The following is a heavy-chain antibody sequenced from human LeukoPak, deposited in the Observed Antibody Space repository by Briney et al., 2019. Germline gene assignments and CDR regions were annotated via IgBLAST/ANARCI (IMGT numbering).Heavy chain of an antibody. J-gene: IGHJ4*02. Sequence: GGSLRLSCAASGFTFSTYAMCWVRQAPGKGLEWVSTIDGSGVSTSYADSVTGRFTISRDNSKNTLYLQMNSLRAEDTALYYCAKDYVSGSYYPPPIFFDYWGQGTLVTVSS. D-gene: IGHD1-26*01. CDR3: AKDYVSGSYYPPPIFFDY. CDR1: GFTFSTYA. CDR2: IDGSGVST. V-gene: IGHV3-23*01.